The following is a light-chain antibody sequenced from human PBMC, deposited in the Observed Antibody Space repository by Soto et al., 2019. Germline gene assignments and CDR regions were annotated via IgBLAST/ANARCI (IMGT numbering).Light chain of an antibody. CDR2: DAS. J-gene: IGKJ3*01. CDR3: HHRSNWPLT. CDR1: QGIGRY. V-gene: IGKV3-11*01. Sequence: EIVLTQSPGTLSLSPGESATLSCRASQGIGRYLAWFQQQPGQPPRLLIYDASTRATGIPVRFSGSGSGTNFTLTISSLEHEDFAVYYCHHRSNWPLTFGPGTKVEI.